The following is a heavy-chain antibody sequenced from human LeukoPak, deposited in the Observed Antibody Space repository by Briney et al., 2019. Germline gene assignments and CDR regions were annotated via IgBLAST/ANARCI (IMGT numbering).Heavy chain of an antibody. V-gene: IGHV3-20*04. J-gene: IGHJ6*02. D-gene: IGHD6-25*01. Sequence: GGSLRLSCAASGLTFDDYGMTWGRHAPGKGLEWVSGFKWWGGSTGDVDSVKGRFTISRDTAKNSLYLQMNSLRAEDTALYYCARDSSGLYYGMDVWGQGTTVTVSS. CDR3: ARDSSGLYYGMDV. CDR1: GLTFDDYG. CDR2: FKWWGGST.